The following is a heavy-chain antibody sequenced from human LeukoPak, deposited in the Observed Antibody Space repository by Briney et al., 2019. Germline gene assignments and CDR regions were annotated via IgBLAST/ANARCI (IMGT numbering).Heavy chain of an antibody. CDR3: ARANSILPRQLITYFDA. CDR1: GFTFSSYS. Sequence: QPGESLRLSCAASGFTFSSYSMNWLRQAPGKGLEWISYVDSTTSTIYYADSVRGRFTISRDNAENSLFLQMNSLTDEDTAVYYCARANSILPRQLITYFDAWGQGTLVTVSS. V-gene: IGHV3-48*02. J-gene: IGHJ4*02. CDR2: VDSTTSTI. D-gene: IGHD3-22*01.